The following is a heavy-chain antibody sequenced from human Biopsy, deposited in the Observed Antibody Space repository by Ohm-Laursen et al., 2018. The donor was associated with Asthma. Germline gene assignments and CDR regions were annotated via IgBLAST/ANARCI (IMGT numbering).Heavy chain of an antibody. CDR1: GFTFSNYG. Sequence: SLRLSCAASGFTFSNYGMHWVRQAPGKGLDWVANIKHDGTEKNHVDSLKGRFTISRDNAKNSLYLQMNSLRAEDTAVYYCARTFHFWSPYHAEHYQLWGQGTLVTVPS. J-gene: IGHJ1*01. CDR3: ARTFHFWSPYHAEHYQL. V-gene: IGHV3-7*01. CDR2: IKHDGTEK. D-gene: IGHD3-3*01.